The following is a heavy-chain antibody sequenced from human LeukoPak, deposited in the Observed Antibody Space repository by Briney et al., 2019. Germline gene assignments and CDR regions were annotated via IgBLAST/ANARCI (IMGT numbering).Heavy chain of an antibody. D-gene: IGHD3-22*01. CDR1: GFTFSSYG. Sequence: GGSLRLSCAASGFTFSSYGMHWVRQAPGKGLEWVAVISYDGSNKYYADSVKGRFTISRDNSKNTLYLQMNSLRAEDTAVYYCAKGLLVVITTGVDYWGQGTLVTVSS. CDR3: AKGLLVVITTGVDY. J-gene: IGHJ4*02. CDR2: ISYDGSNK. V-gene: IGHV3-30*18.